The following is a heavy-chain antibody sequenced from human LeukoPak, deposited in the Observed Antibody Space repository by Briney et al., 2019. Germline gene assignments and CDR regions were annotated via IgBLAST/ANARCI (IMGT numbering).Heavy chain of an antibody. CDR3: ARGSSWSYYFDY. Sequence: SETLSLTCTVSGGSISSYYWSWIRQPAGKELEWIGRIYTSGSTNYNPSLKSRVTISIDTSKNQFSLKVSSVTAADTAVYYCARGSSWSYYFDYWGQGTLVTVSS. CDR2: IYTSGST. D-gene: IGHD6-13*01. V-gene: IGHV4-4*07. J-gene: IGHJ4*02. CDR1: GGSISSYY.